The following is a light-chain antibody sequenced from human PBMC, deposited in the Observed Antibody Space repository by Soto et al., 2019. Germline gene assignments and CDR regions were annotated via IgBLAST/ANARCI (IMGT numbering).Light chain of an antibody. CDR2: DAS. CDR1: QDISIY. Sequence: DIQMTQSPSSLSASVGDRVTITCQASQDISIYLNWYQQKPGKAPKLLIYDASNLETGVPSRFSGSGSGTDFTFTISSLQPEDFATYYCQQYVKLPITFGQGTRLEIK. J-gene: IGKJ5*01. V-gene: IGKV1-33*01. CDR3: QQYVKLPIT.